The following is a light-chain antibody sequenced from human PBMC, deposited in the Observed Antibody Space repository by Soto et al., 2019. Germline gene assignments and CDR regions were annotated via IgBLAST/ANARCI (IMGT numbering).Light chain of an antibody. CDR3: AAWDDNLNGPL. V-gene: IGLV1-44*01. CDR2: SGD. J-gene: IGLJ3*02. CDR1: NSNIGRYS. Sequence: QSVLTQPPSLSGTPGQRVTISCSGSNSNIGRYSVNWYQHFPGTAPKILIYSGDERPSGVPDRFSGSKSGTSASLAISALQSEDEAEYYCAAWDDNLNGPLFGGGTTLTVL.